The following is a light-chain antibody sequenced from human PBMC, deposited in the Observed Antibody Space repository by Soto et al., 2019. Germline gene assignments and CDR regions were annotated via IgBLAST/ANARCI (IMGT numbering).Light chain of an antibody. Sequence: IGLTQSPSTVSLSPGERATFSCRASQSASSDLVWYQHKPGQAPRLLIYDASNRATGIPARFSGSGSETDFTLTISSLEPEDFAVYYCQQRSNWPPLTFGGGTMVAIK. V-gene: IGKV3-11*01. CDR3: QQRSNWPPLT. CDR1: QSASSD. J-gene: IGKJ4*01. CDR2: DAS.